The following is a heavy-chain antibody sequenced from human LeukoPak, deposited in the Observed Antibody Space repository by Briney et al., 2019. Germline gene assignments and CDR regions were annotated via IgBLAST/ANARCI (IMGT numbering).Heavy chain of an antibody. CDR1: GGSISSYY. CDR3: ARGLSSSWYGYYFDY. V-gene: IGHV4-4*07. D-gene: IGHD6-13*01. Sequence: SETLSLTCTVSGGSISSYYWSWIRQPAGKGLEWIGRIYTSGSTNYNPSLKSRVTMSVDTSKNQFSLKLSSVTAADTAVYYCARGLSSSWYGYYFDYWGQGTLVTVSS. CDR2: IYTSGST. J-gene: IGHJ4*02.